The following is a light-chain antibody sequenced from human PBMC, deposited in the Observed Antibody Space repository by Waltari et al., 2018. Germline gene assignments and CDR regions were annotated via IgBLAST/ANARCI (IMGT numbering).Light chain of an antibody. J-gene: IGLJ3*02. CDR3: QSFQNSQTV. CDR2: EDN. Sequence: NFMLTQPHSVSESPGKTVTISCTASSGSIASNHVQWHQRRPASAPKTLIYEDNKRPSGVPDRFSGSIDSSSNSASLTISGLKTEDEADYYCQSFQNSQTVFGGGTKLTVL. CDR1: SGSIASNH. V-gene: IGLV6-57*02.